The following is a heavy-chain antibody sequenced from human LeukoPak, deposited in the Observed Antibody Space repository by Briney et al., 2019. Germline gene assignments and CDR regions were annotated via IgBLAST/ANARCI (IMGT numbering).Heavy chain of an antibody. CDR2: ISYDGSNK. D-gene: IGHD3-16*01. Sequence: SGGSLRLSCAASGFTFSSYGMHWVRQAPGKGLEWVAVISYDGSNKYYADSVKGRFTISRDNSKNTLYLQMNSLRAEDTAVYYCAKDSQGGKGLDYWGQGTLVTVSS. CDR3: AKDSQGGKGLDY. J-gene: IGHJ4*02. V-gene: IGHV3-30*18. CDR1: GFTFSSYG.